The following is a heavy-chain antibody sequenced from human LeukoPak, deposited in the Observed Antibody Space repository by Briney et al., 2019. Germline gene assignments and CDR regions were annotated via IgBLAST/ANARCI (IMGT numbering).Heavy chain of an antibody. D-gene: IGHD2-15*01. CDR2: ISAYNGNT. CDR1: GYTFINYG. J-gene: IGHJ4*02. Sequence: ASVKVSCKASGYTFINYGVSWVRQAPGQGLEWMGWISAYNGNTNYAQKLQGRVTMTTDTSTNTAYMELRSLRSDDTAVYYCARDRAVVAIAAPGYWGQGTLVTVSS. V-gene: IGHV1-18*01. CDR3: ARDRAVVAIAAPGY.